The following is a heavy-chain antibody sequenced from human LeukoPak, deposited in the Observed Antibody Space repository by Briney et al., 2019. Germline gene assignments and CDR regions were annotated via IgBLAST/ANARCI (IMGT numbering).Heavy chain of an antibody. CDR2: IIPIFGIA. D-gene: IGHD3-10*01. J-gene: IGHJ6*02. CDR3: ARPSFGNFGMDV. Sequence: SVKVSCKASGGTFSSYAISWVRQAPGQGREWMGRIIPIFGIANYAQKFQGRVTITADKSTSTAYMELSSLRSEDTAVYYCARPSFGNFGMDVWGQGTTVTVSS. CDR1: GGTFSSYA. V-gene: IGHV1-69*04.